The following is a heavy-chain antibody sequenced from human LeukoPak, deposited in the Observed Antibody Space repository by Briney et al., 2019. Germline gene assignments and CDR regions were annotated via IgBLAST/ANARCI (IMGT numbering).Heavy chain of an antibody. CDR2: ISSSGSTI. D-gene: IGHD7-27*01. Sequence: GGSLRLSCAASGFTFSDYYMSWIRQAPGKGLEWVSYISSSGSTIYYADSVKGRFTISRDNSKNTLYLQMNSLRREDTAVYYCAKDPAGDRYFDYWGQGTLVTVSS. J-gene: IGHJ4*02. CDR1: GFTFSDYY. CDR3: AKDPAGDRYFDY. V-gene: IGHV3-11*04.